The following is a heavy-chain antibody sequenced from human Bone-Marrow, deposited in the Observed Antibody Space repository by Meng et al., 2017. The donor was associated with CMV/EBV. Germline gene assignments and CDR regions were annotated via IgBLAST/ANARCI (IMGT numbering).Heavy chain of an antibody. CDR1: GYTFTSYG. V-gene: IGHV1-18*01. J-gene: IGHJ6*02. D-gene: IGHD3-3*01. Sequence: ASVKVSCKASGYTFTSYGISWVRQAPGQGLEWMGWISAYNGNTNYAQKFQGRVTITADKSTSTAYMELSSLRSEDTAVYYCARSVKGIFGVVKGRGESDYYGMDVWGQGTTVTVSS. CDR3: ARSVKGIFGVVKGRGESDYYGMDV. CDR2: ISAYNGNT.